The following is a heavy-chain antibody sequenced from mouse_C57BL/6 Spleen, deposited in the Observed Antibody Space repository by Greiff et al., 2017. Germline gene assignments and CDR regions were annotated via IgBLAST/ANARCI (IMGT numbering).Heavy chain of an antibody. CDR2: IYPGSGNT. CDR3: ARQYYGSRGNFYV. CDR1: GYTFTDYY. Sequence: QVQLQQSGAELVRPGASVKLSCKASGYTFTDYYINWVKQRPGQGLEWIARIYPGSGNTYYNEKFKGKATLTAEKSSSTAYMQLSSLTSEDSAVYFCARQYYGSRGNFYVWGTGTTVTVSS. D-gene: IGHD1-1*01. V-gene: IGHV1-76*01. J-gene: IGHJ1*03.